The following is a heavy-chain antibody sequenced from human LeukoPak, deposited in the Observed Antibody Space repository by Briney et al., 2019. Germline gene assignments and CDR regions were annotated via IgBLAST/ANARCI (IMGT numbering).Heavy chain of an antibody. CDR1: GGSISSYY. D-gene: IGHD2-2*01. CDR3: ARARHMPSEYYYYYMDV. Sequence: PSETLSLTCTVSGGSISSYYWSWVRQPPGKGLEWIGYIYYSGSTNYNPSLKSRVTISVDTSKNQFSLKLSSVTAADTAVYYCARARHMPSEYYYYYMDVWGKGTTVTVSS. CDR2: IYYSGST. J-gene: IGHJ6*03. V-gene: IGHV4-59*01.